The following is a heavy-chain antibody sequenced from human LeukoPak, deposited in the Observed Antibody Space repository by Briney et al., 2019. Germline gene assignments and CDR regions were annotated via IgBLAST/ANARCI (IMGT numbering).Heavy chain of an antibody. V-gene: IGHV3-21*01. CDR2: ISSSRSYI. Sequence: GGSLSLFCAPCVFPLCIYRMNWAPRARGGGWGWLSSISSSRSYIYYADSVKGRFTISRDNDKNSLYLQMNSRRAEDTAVYYCARDGDGDYVSDYWGQGTLVTVSS. CDR3: ARDGDGDYVSDY. J-gene: IGHJ4*02. D-gene: IGHD4-17*01. CDR1: VFPLCIYR.